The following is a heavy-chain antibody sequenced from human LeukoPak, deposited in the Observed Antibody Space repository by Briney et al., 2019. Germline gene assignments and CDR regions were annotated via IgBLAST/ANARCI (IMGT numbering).Heavy chain of an antibody. CDR1: GFTFSSYS. Sequence: GGSLRLSCAASGFTFSSYSMNWVRQAPGKGLEWVSYISSSSSTIYYADSVKGRFTISRDNAENSLYLQMNSLRAEDTAVYYCARDSPPYYYDSSGKTWGQGTLVTVSS. CDR3: ARDSPPYYYDSSGKT. J-gene: IGHJ5*02. V-gene: IGHV3-48*01. D-gene: IGHD3-22*01. CDR2: ISSSSSTI.